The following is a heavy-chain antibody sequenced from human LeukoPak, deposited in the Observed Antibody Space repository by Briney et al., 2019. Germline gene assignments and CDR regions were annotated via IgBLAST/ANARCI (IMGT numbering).Heavy chain of an antibody. Sequence: AGGSLRLSCAASGFTFSSSAMSWVRQAPGKGLEWVSAISGSGGSTYYADSVKGRFTISRDNSKNTLSLQMNSLRAEDTAVYYCAKIGADFGSDYWVQGTLVTVSS. V-gene: IGHV3-23*01. CDR1: GFTFSSSA. CDR2: ISGSGGST. J-gene: IGHJ4*02. D-gene: IGHD3-3*01. CDR3: AKIGADFGSDY.